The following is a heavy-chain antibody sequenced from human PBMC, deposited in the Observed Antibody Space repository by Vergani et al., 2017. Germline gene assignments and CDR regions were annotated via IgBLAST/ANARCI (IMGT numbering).Heavy chain of an antibody. CDR2: ISPIFGTA. Sequence: QVQLVQSGAEVKKPGSSVKVSCKASGGTFSSYAISWVRQAPGQGLEWMGGISPIFGTANYAQKFQGGVTITADESTSTAYMELSSLRSEDTAVYYCARGKYSSSSGLYYYMDGWGKGTTVTVSS. CDR1: GGTFSSYA. J-gene: IGHJ6*03. CDR3: ARGKYSSSSGLYYYMDG. D-gene: IGHD6-6*01. V-gene: IGHV1-69*13.